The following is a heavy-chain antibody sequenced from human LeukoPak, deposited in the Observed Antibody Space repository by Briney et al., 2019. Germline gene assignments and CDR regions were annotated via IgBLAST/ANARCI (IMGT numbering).Heavy chain of an antibody. J-gene: IGHJ3*02. V-gene: IGHV4-59*01. D-gene: IGHD6-19*01. CDR1: GGSISSYY. Sequence: SETLSLTCTVSGGSISSYYWSYIRQPPGKGPEWIGYLYYSGSTNYNPSLKSRVTILVDTSKNQFSLKLSSVTAADTAVYYCARAYSSGWPDAFDIWGQGTMVTVSS. CDR3: ARAYSSGWPDAFDI. CDR2: LYYSGST.